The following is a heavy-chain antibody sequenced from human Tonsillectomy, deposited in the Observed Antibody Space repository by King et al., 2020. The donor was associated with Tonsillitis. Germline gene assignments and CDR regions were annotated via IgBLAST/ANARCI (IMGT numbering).Heavy chain of an antibody. Sequence: VQLVQSGAEVKKPGASVKVSCKASGYTFTGYYMHWVRQAPGQGLEWLGWINPNSGGTNYAQKFQGRVTMTRDTSISTAYMELSRLRSDDTAVYYGARDSELGFGENDYWGQGTLVTVSS. D-gene: IGHD3-10*01. CDR2: INPNSGGT. CDR1: GYTFTGYY. J-gene: IGHJ4*02. V-gene: IGHV1-2*02. CDR3: ARDSELGFGENDY.